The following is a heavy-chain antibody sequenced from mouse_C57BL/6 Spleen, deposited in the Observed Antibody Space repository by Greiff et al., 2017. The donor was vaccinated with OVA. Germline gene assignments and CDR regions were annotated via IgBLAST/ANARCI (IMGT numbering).Heavy chain of an antibody. V-gene: IGHV1-26*01. Sequence: VQLQQSGPELVKPGASVKISCKASGYTFTDYYMNWVKQSHGKSLEWIGDINPNNGGTSYNQKFKGKATLTVDKSYSTAYMELRSLTSEDSAVYYCARGVVTKAMDYWGQGTSVTVSS. D-gene: IGHD2-2*01. CDR1: GYTFTDYY. CDR3: ARGVVTKAMDY. CDR2: INPNNGGT. J-gene: IGHJ4*01.